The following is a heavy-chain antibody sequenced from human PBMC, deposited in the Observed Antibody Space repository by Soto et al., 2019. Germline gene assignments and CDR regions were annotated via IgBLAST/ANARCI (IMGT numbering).Heavy chain of an antibody. CDR3: TPRWVRGFIVVDIRHFDY. CDR1: GFTFSGSA. D-gene: IGHD2-2*01. V-gene: IGHV3-73*01. Sequence: GGSLRLSCAASGFTFSGSAMHWVRQASGKGLEWVGRIRSKANSYATAYAASVKGRFTISRDDSKNTAYLQMNSLKTEDTAVYYCTPRWVRGFIVVDIRHFDYWGQGTLVTVSS. CDR2: IRSKANSYAT. J-gene: IGHJ4*02.